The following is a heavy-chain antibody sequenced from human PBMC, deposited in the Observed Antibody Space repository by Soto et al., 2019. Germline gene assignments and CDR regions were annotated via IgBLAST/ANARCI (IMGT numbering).Heavy chain of an antibody. CDR3: ARLYGSVTTYDY. D-gene: IGHD6-25*01. V-gene: IGHV3-7*01. J-gene: IGHJ4*02. CDR1: GFTFSDHW. CDR2: INQDGSTR. Sequence: EVQLVESGGGLVQPGGSLRLSCDASGFTFSDHWMSWVRQAPGKGLEWVASINQDGSTRHYVDAVRGRFTVSRDNTESSMYLRMNSLRVEDTALCFCARLYGSVTTYDYWGQGTLATVSS.